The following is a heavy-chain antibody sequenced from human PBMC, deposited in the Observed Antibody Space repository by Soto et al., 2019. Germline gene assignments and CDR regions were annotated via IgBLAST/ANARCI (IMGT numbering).Heavy chain of an antibody. CDR2: IYYSGST. Sequence: QLQLQESGPGLVKPSETLSLTCTVSGGSISSSSYYWGWIRQPPGKGLEWIGSIYYSGSTYYNPALKSRVIISVDTSKTHVSLKLSSVTAADTAVYYCAAASKYVDRGACSCGSCYSYFDYWGQGTMVTVSS. V-gene: IGHV4-39*01. CDR3: AAASKYVDRGACSCGSCYSYFDY. CDR1: GGSISSSSYY. J-gene: IGHJ4*02. D-gene: IGHD2-15*01.